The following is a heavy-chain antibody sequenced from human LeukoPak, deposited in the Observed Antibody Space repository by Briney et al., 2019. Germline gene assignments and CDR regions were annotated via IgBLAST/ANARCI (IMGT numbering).Heavy chain of an antibody. Sequence: PSETLSLTCTVSGGSINSGTFYWGWIRQPPGKGLEWIGRMYYDGSSYYNPSLKSRVTTSVDTSKNQFSLKLTSVPAADTAVYFCARRSDSGSDDGEDYFDYWGQGTLVTVSS. CDR1: GGSINSGTFY. CDR3: ARRSDSGSDDGEDYFDY. V-gene: IGHV4-39*01. CDR2: MYYDGSS. J-gene: IGHJ4*02. D-gene: IGHD1-26*01.